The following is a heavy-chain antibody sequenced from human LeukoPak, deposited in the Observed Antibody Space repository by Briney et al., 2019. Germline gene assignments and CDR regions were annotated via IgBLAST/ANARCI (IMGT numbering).Heavy chain of an antibody. D-gene: IGHD6-13*01. Sequence: PGGSLRLSCAASGFTFSSYSMNWVRQAPGKGLEWVSSISSSSSYIYYADSVKGRFTISRDNAKNSLYLQMNSLRAEDTAVYYCARDLYSSSWYGEVRYWGQGTLVTVSS. CDR1: GFTFSSYS. J-gene: IGHJ4*02. CDR2: ISSSSSYI. V-gene: IGHV3-21*01. CDR3: ARDLYSSSWYGEVRY.